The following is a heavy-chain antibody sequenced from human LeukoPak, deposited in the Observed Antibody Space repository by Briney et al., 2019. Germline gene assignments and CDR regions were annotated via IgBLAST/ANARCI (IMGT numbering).Heavy chain of an antibody. CDR2: IKEDGSVK. CDR3: ATEGTDGRRSFGWFDS. CDR1: GFTFSDYW. Sequence: GGSLRLSCVASGFTFSDYWMTWVRQAPGKGLEWVANIKEDGSVKYYVDSVKGRFTISRDNAKNSLYLQLNSLRVEDTAVYYCATEGTDGRRSFGWFDSWGQGTLVTVSS. V-gene: IGHV3-7*01. J-gene: IGHJ5*01. D-gene: IGHD3-3*01.